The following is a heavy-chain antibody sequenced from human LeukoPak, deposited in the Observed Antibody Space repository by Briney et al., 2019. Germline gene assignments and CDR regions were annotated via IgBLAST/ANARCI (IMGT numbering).Heavy chain of an antibody. V-gene: IGHV4-59*01. Sequence: SETLSLTCTVAGGSISNYYWSWIRQPPGKGLEWIGYINYSGSTNYNPSLKSRVTISVDTSKNQFSLKLSSVTAADTAVYYCARVSRGTIDYWGQGTLVTVSS. CDR1: GGSISNYY. CDR2: INYSGST. J-gene: IGHJ4*02. CDR3: ARVSRGTIDY.